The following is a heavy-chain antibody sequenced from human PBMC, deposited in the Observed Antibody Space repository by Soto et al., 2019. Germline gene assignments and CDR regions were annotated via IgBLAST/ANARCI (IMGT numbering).Heavy chain of an antibody. CDR1: GFTFSSYG. D-gene: IGHD5-18*01. CDR2: ISYDGSNK. J-gene: IGHJ4*02. CDR3: AKGLFEIQLWLVPLDY. V-gene: IGHV3-30*18. Sequence: QVQLVESGGGVVQPGRSLRLSCAVSGFTFSSYGMHWVRQAPGKGLEWVAVISYDGSNKYYADSVKGRFTISRDNSKNTLYLQMNSLRAEDTAVYYCAKGLFEIQLWLVPLDYWGQGTLVTVSS.